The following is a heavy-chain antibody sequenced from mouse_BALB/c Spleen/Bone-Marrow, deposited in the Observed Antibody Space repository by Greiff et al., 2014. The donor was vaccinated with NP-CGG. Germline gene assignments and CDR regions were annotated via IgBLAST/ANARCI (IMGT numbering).Heavy chain of an antibody. V-gene: IGHV5-6*01. J-gene: IGHJ3*01. CDR3: ALNWDSAY. CDR2: INNGGTYT. D-gene: IGHD4-1*02. CDR1: GFTFSSYG. Sequence: EVQLQQSGGDLVKPGGSLKLSCAASGFTFSSYGMSWVRQTPDKGLEWVATINNGGTYTYYPDSVKGRFTISRDNAKNTLYLQMSSLKSEDTAMYYCALNWDSAYWGQGTLVTVSA.